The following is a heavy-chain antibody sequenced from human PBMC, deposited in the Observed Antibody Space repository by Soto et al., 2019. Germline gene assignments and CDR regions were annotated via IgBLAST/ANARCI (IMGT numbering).Heavy chain of an antibody. D-gene: IGHD1-26*01. CDR2: IIPMFGTP. Sequence: QVQLVQSGAEVKKPGSSVKVSCKASGDAFTNYIFDWVRQAPGQGLEWMGGIIPMFGTPKYAQTFQDRVTISANVSTGTAYLELTSLRFDDTAVYYCARGRDQPPVGLYFDSWGEGTRVTVSS. J-gene: IGHJ4*02. CDR3: ARGRDQPPVGLYFDS. V-gene: IGHV1-69*01. CDR1: GDAFTNYI.